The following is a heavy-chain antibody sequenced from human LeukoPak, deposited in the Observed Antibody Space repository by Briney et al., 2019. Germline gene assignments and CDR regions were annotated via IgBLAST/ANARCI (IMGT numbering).Heavy chain of an antibody. Sequence: GGSPRLSCAAPGFRFSSYDMNWVRQAPGEGLEWVSYISSSGTTIYYADSVKGRFTISRDNAQNSLYLHMNSLRAEDTAVYYCARDHYYDSTFDYWGQGTLVTVSS. CDR1: GFRFSSYD. V-gene: IGHV3-48*03. CDR3: ARDHYYDSTFDY. J-gene: IGHJ4*02. D-gene: IGHD3-22*01. CDR2: ISSSGTTI.